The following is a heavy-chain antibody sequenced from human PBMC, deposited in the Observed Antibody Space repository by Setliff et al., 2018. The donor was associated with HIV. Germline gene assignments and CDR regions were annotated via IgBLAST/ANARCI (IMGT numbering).Heavy chain of an antibody. J-gene: IGHJ6*03. CDR1: GYTFTSYY. D-gene: IGHD3-10*01. V-gene: IGHV1-46*01. CDR3: ARGWGWASGNYPVYYYKMDV. Sequence: ASVKVSCKASGYTFTSYYMHWVRRAPGQGLEWMGIINPSSGSTTYAQKFQGRVTMTRDTSTSTVYMELTSLTSEDTAVYYCARGWGWASGNYPVYYYKMDVWGKGTTVTVSS. CDR2: INPSSGST.